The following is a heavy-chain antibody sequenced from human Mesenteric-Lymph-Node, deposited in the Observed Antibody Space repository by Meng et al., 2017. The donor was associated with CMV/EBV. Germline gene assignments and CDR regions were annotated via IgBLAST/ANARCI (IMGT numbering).Heavy chain of an antibody. CDR1: GDTITHSYY. D-gene: IGHD2-2*01. CDR3: ARKVPAARY. J-gene: IGHJ4*02. CDR2: IKQDGSEK. Sequence: GGSLRLSCTVTGDTITHSYYWGWVRQSPGKGLEWVANIKQDGSEKYYVDSVKGRFTISRDNAKNSLYLQMNSLRAEDTAVYYCARKVPAARYWGQGTLVTVSS. V-gene: IGHV3-7*01.